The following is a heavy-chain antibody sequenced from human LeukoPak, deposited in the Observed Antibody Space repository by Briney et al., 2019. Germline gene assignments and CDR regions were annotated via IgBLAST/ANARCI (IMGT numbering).Heavy chain of an antibody. CDR1: GYTFNDYY. D-gene: IGHD3-9*01. CDR2: INPNSGRT. Sequence: ASVTVSCTTSGYTFNDYYLHWVRQAPGQGLEWMGWINPNSGRTNSAPKFQGRVTLTTDTSITTAYMELTSLISGDTALYYCARDSSYVLTGYYHFWGQGTLVTVSS. CDR3: ARDSSYVLTGYYHF. J-gene: IGHJ4*02. V-gene: IGHV1-2*02.